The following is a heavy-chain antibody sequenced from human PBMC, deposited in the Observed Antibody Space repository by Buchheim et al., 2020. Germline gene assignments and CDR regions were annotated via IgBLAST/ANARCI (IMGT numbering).Heavy chain of an antibody. Sequence: QVQLQQWGAGLLKPWETLSLTCAVYGGSFSGYYWSWIRKPPGKGLEWVGEINHSGSTNYNPSLKSRVTISVDTSKNPLSLKLSSVTAADTAVYYCNVVGATNLYYFAYWGQGTL. CDR3: NVVGATNLYYFAY. CDR2: INHSGST. CDR1: GGSFSGYY. V-gene: IGHV4-34*01. D-gene: IGHD1-26*01. J-gene: IGHJ4*02.